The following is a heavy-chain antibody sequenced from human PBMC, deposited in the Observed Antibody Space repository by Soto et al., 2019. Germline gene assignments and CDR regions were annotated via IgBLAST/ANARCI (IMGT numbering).Heavy chain of an antibody. CDR2: IIPIFGTA. D-gene: IGHD6-6*01. CDR3: ARDASGIAARPGYFDY. Sequence: QVQLVQSGAEVKKPGSSVKVSCKASGGTFSSYAISWVRQAPVQWLEWMGGIIPIFGTANYAQKFQGRVTITADESTSTAYMELSSLRSEDTAVYYCARDASGIAARPGYFDYWGQGTLVTVSS. V-gene: IGHV1-69*01. CDR1: GGTFSSYA. J-gene: IGHJ4*02.